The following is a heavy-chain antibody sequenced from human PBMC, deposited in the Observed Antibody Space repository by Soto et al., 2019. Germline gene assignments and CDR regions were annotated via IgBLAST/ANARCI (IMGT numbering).Heavy chain of an antibody. Sequence: SETLSLTCTVSGGSISSGGYYWSWIRQHPGKGLEWIGYIYYSGSTYYNPSLKSRVTISVDTSKNQFSLKLSSVTAADTAVYYSARVLYYYDSSGSGSDYWGQGTLVTVSS. CDR3: ARVLYYYDSSGSGSDY. CDR2: IYYSGST. D-gene: IGHD3-22*01. CDR1: GGSISSGGYY. J-gene: IGHJ4*02. V-gene: IGHV4-31*03.